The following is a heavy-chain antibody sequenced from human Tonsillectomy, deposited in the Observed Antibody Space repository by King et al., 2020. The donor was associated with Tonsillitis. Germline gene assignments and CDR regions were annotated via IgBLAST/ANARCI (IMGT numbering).Heavy chain of an antibody. J-gene: IGHJ4*02. D-gene: IGHD1-26*01. CDR3: ARGLAIVGDTHLDH. V-gene: IGHV4-61*02. Sequence: MQLQESGPRLVKPSQTLSLTCSVSGGSISSGSYYWSWIRQPAGKGLEWIGRIYTSGTTNYNPSLKSRVTISVDTSKNQFSLQLRSVTAADTAIYYCARGLAIVGDTHLDHWGQGTLVTVSS. CDR1: GGSISSGSYY. CDR2: IYTSGTT.